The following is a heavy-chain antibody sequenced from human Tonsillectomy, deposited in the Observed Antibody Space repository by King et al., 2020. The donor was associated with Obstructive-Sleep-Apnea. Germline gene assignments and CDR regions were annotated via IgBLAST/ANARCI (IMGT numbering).Heavy chain of an antibody. J-gene: IGHJ4*02. D-gene: IGHD2-15*01. CDR1: GFTFDDYA. CDR3: AKAARDTRLDY. CDR2: ISWDGGST. V-gene: IGHV3-43D*03. Sequence: VQLVESGGVVVQPGESLRLSCAASGFTFDDYAMHWFRQAPGKGREWVSLISWDGGSTYYADSVKGRFTISRDNSKNSLYLQMNSLRAEDTALYYCAKAARDTRLDYWGQGTLVTVSS.